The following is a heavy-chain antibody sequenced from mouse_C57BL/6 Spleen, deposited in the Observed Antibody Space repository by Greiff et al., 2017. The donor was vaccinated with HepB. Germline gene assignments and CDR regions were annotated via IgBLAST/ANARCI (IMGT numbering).Heavy chain of an antibody. CDR3: ARYGYGSSLYWYFDV. Sequence: DVMLVESGGGLVKPGGSLKLSCAASGFTFSDYGMHWVRQAPEKGLEWVAYISSGSSTIYYADTVKGRFTISRDNAKNTLFLQMTSLRSEDTAMYYWARYGYGSSLYWYFDVWGTGTTVTVSS. J-gene: IGHJ1*03. CDR1: GFTFSDYG. D-gene: IGHD1-1*01. V-gene: IGHV5-17*01. CDR2: ISSGSSTI.